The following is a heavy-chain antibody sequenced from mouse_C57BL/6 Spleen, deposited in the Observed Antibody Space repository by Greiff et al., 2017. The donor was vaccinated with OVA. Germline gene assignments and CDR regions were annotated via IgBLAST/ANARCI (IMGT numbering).Heavy chain of an antibody. Sequence: EVHLVESGGGLVKPGGSLKLSCAASGFTFSSYALSWVRQTPEKRLEWVATISGGGSYTYYPDNVQGRFTISRDNAKNNLYLQMSHLKSEDTAMYYCAREDYGSSWFAYWGQGTLVTVSA. D-gene: IGHD1-1*01. CDR2: ISGGGSYT. CDR1: GFTFSSYA. CDR3: AREDYGSSWFAY. J-gene: IGHJ3*01. V-gene: IGHV5-4*01.